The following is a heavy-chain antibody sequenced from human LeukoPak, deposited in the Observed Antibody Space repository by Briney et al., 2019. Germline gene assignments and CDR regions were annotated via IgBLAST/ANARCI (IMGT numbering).Heavy chain of an antibody. J-gene: IGHJ6*02. CDR1: GFTFSSYS. Sequence: GGSLRLSCAASGFTFSSYSMNWVRQAPGKGLEWVSSISSSSSYIYYADSVKGRFTISGDNAKNSLYLQMNSLRAEDTAVYYCARYGDSGGYHYYYYYGMDVWGQGTTVTVSS. D-gene: IGHD2-15*01. CDR2: ISSSSSYI. V-gene: IGHV3-21*01. CDR3: ARYGDSGGYHYYYYYGMDV.